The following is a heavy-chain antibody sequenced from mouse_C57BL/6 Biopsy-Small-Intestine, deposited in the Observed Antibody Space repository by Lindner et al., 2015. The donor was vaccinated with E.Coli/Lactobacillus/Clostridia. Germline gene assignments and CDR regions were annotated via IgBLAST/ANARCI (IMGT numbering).Heavy chain of an antibody. CDR2: ISPDKGNT. V-gene: IGHV1-4*01. CDR1: GFTFTIYG. CDR3: ARVPWRTSGGDY. D-gene: IGHD1-3*01. Sequence: SVKVSCKTSGFTFTIYGMSWVRXAPGQGLEWMGWISPDKGNTNYAQKFQDRVTMTADASTNTAYMELRSLRTEDTALYYCARVPWRTSGGDYWGQGTLVTVSS. J-gene: IGHJ4*01.